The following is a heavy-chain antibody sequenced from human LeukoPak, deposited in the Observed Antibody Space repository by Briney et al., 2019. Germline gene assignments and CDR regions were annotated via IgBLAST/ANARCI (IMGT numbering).Heavy chain of an antibody. Sequence: ASVKVSCKASGYTFTSYGISWVRQAPGQGLEWMGWISAYNGNTNYAQKLQGRVTMTTDTSTSTAYMELRSLRSEDTAVYYCASRERAVGATVNDYWGQGTLVTVSS. J-gene: IGHJ4*02. V-gene: IGHV1-18*01. CDR3: ASRERAVGATVNDY. CDR1: GYTFTSYG. D-gene: IGHD1-26*01. CDR2: ISAYNGNT.